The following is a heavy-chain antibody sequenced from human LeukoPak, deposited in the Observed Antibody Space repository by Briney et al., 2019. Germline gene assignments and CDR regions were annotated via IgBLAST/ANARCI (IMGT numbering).Heavy chain of an antibody. Sequence: SETLSLTCTVSGGSISSSSYYWGWIRQPPGKGLEWIGSIYYSGSTNYNPSLKSRVTISVDTSKNQFSLKLSSVTAADTAVYYCARPLAYYDSSGYRPWWYFDLWGRGTLVTVSS. CDR1: GGSISSSSYY. V-gene: IGHV4-39*07. D-gene: IGHD3-22*01. CDR3: ARPLAYYDSSGYRPWWYFDL. CDR2: IYYSGST. J-gene: IGHJ2*01.